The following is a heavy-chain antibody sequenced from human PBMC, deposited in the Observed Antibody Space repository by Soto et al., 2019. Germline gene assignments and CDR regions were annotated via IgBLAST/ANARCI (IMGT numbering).Heavy chain of an antibody. D-gene: IGHD1-26*01. V-gene: IGHV1-69*06. CDR2: IIPIFGTA. CDR1: GGTFSSYA. J-gene: IGHJ6*02. CDR3: ARVQSVVVVATSPNLLACMDV. Sequence: SVKVSCKASGGTFSSYAISWVRQAPGQGLEWMGGIIPIFGTANYAQKFQGRVTITADKSTSTAYMELSSLRSEDTAVYYCARVQSVVVVATSPNLLACMDVWGQGTTVTVSS.